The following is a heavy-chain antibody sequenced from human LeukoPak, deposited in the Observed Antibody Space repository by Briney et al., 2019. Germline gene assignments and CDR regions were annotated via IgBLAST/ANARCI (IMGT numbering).Heavy chain of an antibody. CDR1: GFTFDDYA. CDR3: AKASPMVRGVIGWYFDL. D-gene: IGHD3-10*01. J-gene: IGHJ2*01. V-gene: IGHV3-9*01. Sequence: PGGSLRLSCAASGFTFDDYAMHWVRQAPGKGLEWVSGISWNSGSIGYADSVKGRFTISRDNAKNSLYLQMNSLRAEDTALYYCAKASPMVRGVIGWYFDLWGRGTLVTVSS. CDR2: ISWNSGSI.